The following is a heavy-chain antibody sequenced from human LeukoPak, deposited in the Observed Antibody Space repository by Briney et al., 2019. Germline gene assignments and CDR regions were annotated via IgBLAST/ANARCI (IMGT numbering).Heavy chain of an antibody. V-gene: IGHV1-2*02. Sequence: GASVKVSCKASGYTFTDDYIHWVRQAPGQGLEWMGGINVNSGGTNYAQKFYARVTMTRDTSISTAYMELSRLRSDDTAVFYCARSPHILTGENFDFWGQGTLVTVSS. CDR1: GYTFTDDY. CDR2: INVNSGGT. CDR3: ARSPHILTGENFDF. J-gene: IGHJ4*02. D-gene: IGHD3-9*01.